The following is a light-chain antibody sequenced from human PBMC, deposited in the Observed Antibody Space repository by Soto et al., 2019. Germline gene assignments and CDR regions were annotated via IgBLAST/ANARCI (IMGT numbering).Light chain of an antibody. Sequence: SALTQPASVSGSPGQSIAISCTGTSSDVGGYNYVSWYQQHPGKAPKLMIYDVSNRPSGVSNRFSGSKSGNTASLTISGLQAEDEADYYCSSYTSSSTRVFGTGNKVTVL. CDR1: SSDVGGYNY. J-gene: IGLJ1*01. CDR2: DVS. V-gene: IGLV2-14*03. CDR3: SSYTSSSTRV.